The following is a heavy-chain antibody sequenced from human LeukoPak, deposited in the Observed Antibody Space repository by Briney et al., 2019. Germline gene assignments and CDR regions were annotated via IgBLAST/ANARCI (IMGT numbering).Heavy chain of an antibody. CDR1: GYTFTGYY. V-gene: IGHV1-2*02. J-gene: IGHJ4*02. CDR2: INPDSGGA. Sequence: ASVKVSCKASGYTFTGYYMHWVRQAPGQGLEWMGWINPDSGGANFAQKFQGRVTMTRDSSISTAYMELSRLRSDDTAVYYCGRDFHGSLDYWGQGTLVTVSS. D-gene: IGHD5-24*01. CDR3: GRDFHGSLDY.